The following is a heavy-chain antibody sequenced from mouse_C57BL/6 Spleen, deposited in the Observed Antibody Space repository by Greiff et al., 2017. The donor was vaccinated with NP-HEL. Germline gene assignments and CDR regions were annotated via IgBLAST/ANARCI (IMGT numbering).Heavy chain of an antibody. V-gene: IGHV10-1*01. D-gene: IGHD1-1*01. Sequence: GGGLVQPKGSLKLSCAASGFSFNTYAMNWVRQAPGKGLEWVARIRSKSNNYATYYADSVKDRFTISRDDSESMLYLQMNNLKTEDTAMYYCVRQVDYYGSRGYFDVWGTGTTVTVSS. CDR3: VRQVDYYGSRGYFDV. CDR2: IRSKSNNYAT. J-gene: IGHJ1*03. CDR1: GFSFNTYA.